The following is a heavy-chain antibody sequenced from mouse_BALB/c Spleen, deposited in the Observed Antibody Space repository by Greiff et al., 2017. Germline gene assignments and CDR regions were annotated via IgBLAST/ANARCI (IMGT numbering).Heavy chain of an antibody. Sequence: VQLKESGGGLVQPGGSRKLSCAASGFTFSSFGMHWVRQAPEKGLEWVAYISSGSSTIYYADTVKGRFTISRDNPKNTLFLQMTSLRSEDTAMYYCARGHYGRGGAMDYWGQGTSVTVSS. CDR1: GFTFSSFG. V-gene: IGHV5-17*02. J-gene: IGHJ4*01. D-gene: IGHD1-1*01. CDR3: ARGHYGRGGAMDY. CDR2: ISSGSSTI.